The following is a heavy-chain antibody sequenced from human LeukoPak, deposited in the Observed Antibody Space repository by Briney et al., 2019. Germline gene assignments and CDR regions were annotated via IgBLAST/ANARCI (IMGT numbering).Heavy chain of an antibody. Sequence: VASVKVSCKASGYTFTNFAMNWVRQAPGQGLEWMGWINTKTGNPTYAQGFTGRFVFSLDTSVSTAYLQISSLKAEDTAVYYCANENWFDPWGQGTLVTVSS. CDR2: INTKTGNP. J-gene: IGHJ5*02. CDR3: ANENWFDP. CDR1: GYTFTNFA. V-gene: IGHV7-4-1*02.